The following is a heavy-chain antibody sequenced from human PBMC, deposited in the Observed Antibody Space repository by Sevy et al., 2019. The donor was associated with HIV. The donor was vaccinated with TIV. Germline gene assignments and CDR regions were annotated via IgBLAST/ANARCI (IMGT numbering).Heavy chain of an antibody. J-gene: IGHJ3*02. Sequence: GGSLRLSCRVSGFSFQYSMNWVRQAPGKGLEWVSSISSSSNYIYYADSLKGRFTVSRDNAKNSVYLQMNSLRAEDTGVYYCARDRRETSYDSSGYSDAFDIWGQGTLVTVSS. V-gene: IGHV3-21*01. CDR3: ARDRRETSYDSSGYSDAFDI. CDR2: ISSSSNYI. D-gene: IGHD3-22*01. CDR1: GFSFQYS.